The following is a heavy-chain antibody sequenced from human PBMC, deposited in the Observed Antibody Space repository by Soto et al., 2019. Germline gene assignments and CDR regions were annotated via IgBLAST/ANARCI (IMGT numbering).Heavy chain of an antibody. Sequence: EVQMLESGGGLVQPGESLRLSCAASGFTFSSYAMSWVRQAPGKGLKWVSTISGSGGSTYYAESVKGRFTISRDNSKNTLYPQMNSLRAEDTAVYYCAKDRAEWGSYDYWGQGILVTVYS. V-gene: IGHV3-23*01. D-gene: IGHD7-27*01. CDR1: GFTFSSYA. J-gene: IGHJ4*02. CDR2: ISGSGGST. CDR3: AKDRAEWGSYDY.